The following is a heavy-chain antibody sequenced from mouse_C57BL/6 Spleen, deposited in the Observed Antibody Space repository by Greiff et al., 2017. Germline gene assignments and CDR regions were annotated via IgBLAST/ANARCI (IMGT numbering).Heavy chain of an antibody. V-gene: IGHV1-59*01. D-gene: IGHD1-1*01. CDR3: ARHGSSYGAMYY. CDR2: IDPSDSYT. J-gene: IGHJ4*01. CDR1: GYTFTSYW. Sequence: QVQLQQPGAELVRPGTSVKLSCKASGYTFTSYWMHWVKQRPGQGLEWIGVIDPSDSYTNYNQKFKGKATLTVDTSSSTAYMQLSSLTSEDSAVYYCARHGSSYGAMYYWGQGTSVTVSS.